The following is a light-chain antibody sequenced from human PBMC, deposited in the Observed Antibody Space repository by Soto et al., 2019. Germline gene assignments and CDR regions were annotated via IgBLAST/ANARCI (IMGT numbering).Light chain of an antibody. CDR1: QSVSIN. CDR2: GSS. CDR3: QQYDKWPHT. Sequence: EIVMTQSPATLSVSPGGRVTLSCRASQSVSINLAWYQQKPGQSPRLLVYGSSTRATGLPARFSGRGSGTEFTLTISSLQLEDFAVYYCQQYDKWPHTFGQGTKLEIK. J-gene: IGKJ2*01. V-gene: IGKV3-15*01.